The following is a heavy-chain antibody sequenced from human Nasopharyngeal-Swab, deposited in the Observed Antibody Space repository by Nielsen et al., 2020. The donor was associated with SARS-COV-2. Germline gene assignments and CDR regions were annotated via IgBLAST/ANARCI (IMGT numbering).Heavy chain of an antibody. D-gene: IGHD2-21*02. CDR2: IKQDGSEK. V-gene: IGHV3-7*01. CDR1: GFTFSSYW. Sequence: GESLKISCAASGFTFSSYWMSWVRQAPGKGLEWVANIKQDGSEKYYVDSVKGRFTISRDNAKNSLYLQMNSLRAEDTAVYYCARDTDHIVVVTAWQGAFDIWGQGTMVTVSS. J-gene: IGHJ3*02. CDR3: ARDTDHIVVVTAWQGAFDI.